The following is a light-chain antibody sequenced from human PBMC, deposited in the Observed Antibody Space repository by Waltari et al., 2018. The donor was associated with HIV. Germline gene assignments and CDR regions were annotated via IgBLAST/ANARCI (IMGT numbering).Light chain of an antibody. CDR2: GAS. Sequence: DIQMTQSPSSLSASVGDRVTITCRASQSISSYLNWYQQKPGKAPKLLIYGASSLQSGVPSRFSGSGSGTDFTLTITNFQAEDVAIYYCQQFYNSPVTFGGGTKVEI. J-gene: IGKJ4*01. CDR3: QQFYNSPVT. CDR1: QSISSY. V-gene: IGKV1-39*01.